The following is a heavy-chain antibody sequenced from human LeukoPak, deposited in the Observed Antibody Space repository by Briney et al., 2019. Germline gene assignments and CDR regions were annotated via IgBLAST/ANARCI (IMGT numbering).Heavy chain of an antibody. CDR1: GGSISSSSYY. J-gene: IGHJ4*02. V-gene: IGHV4-39*07. CDR2: INHGGST. CDR3: ARLFGEVTIYGY. Sequence: SETLSLTCTVSGGSISSSSYYWGWIRQSPGKGLEWIGEINHGGSTTYNPSLQSRVTMSVDTSTNQISLKMTSVTAADTAEYYCARLFGEVTIYGYWGQGTLVTVSS. D-gene: IGHD3-10*01.